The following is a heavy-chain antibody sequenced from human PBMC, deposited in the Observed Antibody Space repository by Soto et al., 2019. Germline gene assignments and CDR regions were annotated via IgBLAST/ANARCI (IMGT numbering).Heavy chain of an antibody. J-gene: IGHJ4*02. CDR3: ARDLNLGLAAG. Sequence: ASVKVSCKASGYTFTSYGISWVRQAPGQGLEWTGWISAYNGNSKYAQKLQGRVTMTTDTSTSTAYMEMRSLRSDDTAVYYCARDLNLGLAAGWGQGTLVTVSS. CDR2: ISAYNGNS. D-gene: IGHD6-13*01. V-gene: IGHV1-18*01. CDR1: GYTFTSYG.